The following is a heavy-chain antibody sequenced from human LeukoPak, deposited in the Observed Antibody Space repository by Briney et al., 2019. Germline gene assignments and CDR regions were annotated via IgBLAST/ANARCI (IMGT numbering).Heavy chain of an antibody. CDR1: GFTFSSYA. D-gene: IGHD3-22*01. Sequence: GRSLRLSCAASGFTFSSYAMHWVRQAPGKGLEWVAVISYDGSNKYYADSVKGRFTISRDNSKNTLYLQMNSLRSEDTAVYYCARGLIEVNYYDSSHDAFDIWGQGTMVTVSS. J-gene: IGHJ3*02. CDR2: ISYDGSNK. V-gene: IGHV3-30-3*01. CDR3: ARGLIEVNYYDSSHDAFDI.